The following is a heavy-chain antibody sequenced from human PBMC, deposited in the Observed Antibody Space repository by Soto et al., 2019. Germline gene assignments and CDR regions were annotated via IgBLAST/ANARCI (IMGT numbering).Heavy chain of an antibody. CDR2: ISSSSSYT. V-gene: IGHV3-11*05. CDR1: GFTFSDYY. CDR3: ARVVGVGIVVVTSYYGMDV. J-gene: IGHJ6*02. D-gene: IGHD3-22*01. Sequence: GGLRISCAASGFTFSDYYMSWIPPAPGKGVGCVSYISSSSSYTNYADSVKGRFTISRDNAKNSLYLQMNSLRAEDTAVYYCARVVGVGIVVVTSYYGMDVWGQGTTVTVSS.